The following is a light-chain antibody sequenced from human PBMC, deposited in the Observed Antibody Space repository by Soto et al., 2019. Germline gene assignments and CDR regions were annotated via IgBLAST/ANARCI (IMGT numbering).Light chain of an antibody. CDR1: QSVTSY. V-gene: IGKV3-11*01. CDR3: QQRSNWPLT. Sequence: EIVLTQSPATLSLSPGEPATLSCRASQSVTSYLAWYQQKPGQAPRLLIYDASNRASGIPARFTGSGSGTDFTLSISSLEPEDFAVYYCQQRSNWPLTFDGGTKVEIK. CDR2: DAS. J-gene: IGKJ4*01.